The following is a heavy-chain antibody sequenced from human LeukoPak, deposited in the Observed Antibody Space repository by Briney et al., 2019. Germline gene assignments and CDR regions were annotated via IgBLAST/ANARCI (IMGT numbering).Heavy chain of an antibody. CDR1: GYTFTTSG. CDR2: VSGYNGNI. J-gene: IGHJ6*02. Sequence: GASVKVSCKASGYTFTTSGISWVRQAPGQGLEWMGWVSGYNGNINYAHRLQGRVAMTTDTSTSTAYMELRSLTSDDTAVYYCAREFRYCSGGDCGKPQQDGMDVWGQGTTVTVSS. D-gene: IGHD2-15*01. CDR3: AREFRYCSGGDCGKPQQDGMDV. V-gene: IGHV1-18*01.